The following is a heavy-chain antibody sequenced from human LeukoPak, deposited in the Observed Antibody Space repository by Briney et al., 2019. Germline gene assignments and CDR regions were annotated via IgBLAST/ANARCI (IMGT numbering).Heavy chain of an antibody. CDR1: GGSFIGYY. Sequence: PSETLSVTCAVYGGSFIGYYWSWIRQPRGKGLEWIGEINHSGSTNYNPSLKSRVTISVDTSKNQFSLKLSSVAAADTAVYYCARTDSSGYYSDYWGQGTLVTVSS. CDR2: INHSGST. CDR3: ARTDSSGYYSDY. J-gene: IGHJ4*02. V-gene: IGHV4-34*01. D-gene: IGHD3-22*01.